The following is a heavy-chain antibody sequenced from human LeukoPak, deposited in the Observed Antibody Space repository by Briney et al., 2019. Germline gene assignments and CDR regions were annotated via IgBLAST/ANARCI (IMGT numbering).Heavy chain of an antibody. CDR2: INPKSGGT. CDR3: VPSANYYYFDY. CDR1: GYTFTNYY. V-gene: IGHV1-2*02. D-gene: IGHD4/OR15-4a*01. Sequence: ASVKVSCKASGYTFTNYYMRWVRQAPGLGFEWMGWINPKSGGTSYPQKLQGRLTMTRDTSISTAYMELSRLRSDDTAVYYCVPSANYYYFDYWGQGTLVTVSS. J-gene: IGHJ4*02.